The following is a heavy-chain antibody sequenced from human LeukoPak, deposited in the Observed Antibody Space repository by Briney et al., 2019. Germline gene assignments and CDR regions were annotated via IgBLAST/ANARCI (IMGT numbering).Heavy chain of an antibody. D-gene: IGHD3-10*01. J-gene: IGHJ2*01. CDR2: IYYSGST. Sequence: NPSETLSLTCTVSGGSISSSSYYWGWIRQPPGKGLEWIGSIYYSGSTYYNPSLKSRVTISVDTSKNQFSLKLSSVTAADTAVYYCARAGYITMDWYFDLWGRGTLVTVSS. V-gene: IGHV4-39*01. CDR3: ARAGYITMDWYFDL. CDR1: GGSISSSSYY.